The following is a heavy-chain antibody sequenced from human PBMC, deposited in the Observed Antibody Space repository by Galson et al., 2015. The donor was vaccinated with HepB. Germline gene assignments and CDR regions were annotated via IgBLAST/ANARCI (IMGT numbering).Heavy chain of an antibody. J-gene: IGHJ4*02. V-gene: IGHV3-7*03. D-gene: IGHD6-19*01. CDR1: ALSNYW. Sequence: SLRLSCAASALSNYWMSWVRQAPGKGLEWVANIRQDGSQKDYADSVKGRFTISRDNAKNSVYLQMNSLRDEDTAVYYCGRGSGWLVDYWGQGTLVTVSP. CDR2: IRQDGSQK. CDR3: GRGSGWLVDY.